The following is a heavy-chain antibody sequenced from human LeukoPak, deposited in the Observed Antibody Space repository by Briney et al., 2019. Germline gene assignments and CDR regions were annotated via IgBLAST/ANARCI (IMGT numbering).Heavy chain of an antibody. CDR3: AKDPTNDYYGSGRNYMDV. D-gene: IGHD3-10*01. CDR1: GFSFSSYA. CDR2: ISGSGGST. V-gene: IGHV3-23*01. Sequence: GGSLRLSCAASGFSFSSYAMTWVRQAPGKGLEWVSSISGSGGSTHYADSVKGRFTISRDNSKNTLYLQMNSLRAEDTAVYYCAKDPTNDYYGSGRNYMDVWGKGTTVTISS. J-gene: IGHJ6*03.